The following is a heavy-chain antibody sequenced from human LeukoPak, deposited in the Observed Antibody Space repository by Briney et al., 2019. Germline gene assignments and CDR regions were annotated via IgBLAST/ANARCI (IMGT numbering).Heavy chain of an antibody. V-gene: IGHV4-34*01. Sequence: AGTLSLTCSVSGASFSGVYWTWIRQSPGRGLEWIGEITLGGDPNYNPSLKSRVTISLDTSNNQFSLYLTSVTAADTSVYYCARSAARDSFSTLARRVYWFDPWGQGTLVTVSS. CDR3: ARSAARDSFSTLARRVYWFDP. CDR2: ITLGGDP. J-gene: IGHJ5*02. CDR1: GASFSGVY. D-gene: IGHD6-13*01.